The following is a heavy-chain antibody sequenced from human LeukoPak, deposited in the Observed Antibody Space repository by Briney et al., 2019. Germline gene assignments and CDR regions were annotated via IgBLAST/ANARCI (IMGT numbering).Heavy chain of an antibody. J-gene: IGHJ4*02. CDR2: ISSSGSTI. CDR3: ARIQGYYDSSGYHGPFDY. V-gene: IGHV3-11*01. CDR1: GFTFSYYY. D-gene: IGHD3-22*01. Sequence: GGSLRLSCAASGFTFSYYYMSWIRQAPGKGLEWVSYISSSGSTIYYADSVKGRFTISRYNAKNSLYLQMNSLRAEDTAVYYCARIQGYYDSSGYHGPFDYWGQGTLVTVSS.